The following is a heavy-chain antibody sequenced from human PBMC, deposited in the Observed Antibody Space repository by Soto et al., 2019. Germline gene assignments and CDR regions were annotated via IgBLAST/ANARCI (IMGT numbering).Heavy chain of an antibody. V-gene: IGHV4-39*01. J-gene: IGHJ4*02. CDR1: GGSISSSSYY. CDR2: IYYSGST. CDR3: ARLGKRRAAGTDYFDY. D-gene: IGHD6-13*01. Sequence: QLQLQESGPGLVKPSETLSLTCTVSGGSISSSSYYWGWIRQPPGKGLEWIGSIYYSGSTYYNPSLKSRVTISVDTSKNQFPLKLSSVTAADTAVYYCARLGKRRAAGTDYFDYWGQGTLVTLSS.